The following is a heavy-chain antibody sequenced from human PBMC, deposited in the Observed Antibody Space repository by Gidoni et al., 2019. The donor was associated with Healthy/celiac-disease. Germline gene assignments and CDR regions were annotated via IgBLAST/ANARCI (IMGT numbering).Heavy chain of an antibody. J-gene: IGHJ6*02. CDR2: ISYDGSNK. D-gene: IGHD2-2*01. V-gene: IGHV3-30*03. CDR1: GFTFSSYG. CDR3: ARDRCISTSCYGQYYYYYYGMDV. Sequence: QVQLVESGGGVVQPGRSLRLSCAASGFTFSSYGLPWVRQAPGKGLEWVAVISYDGSNKYYADSVKGRFTISRDNSKNTLYLQMNSLRAEETAVYYCARDRCISTSCYGQYYYYYYGMDVWGQGTTVTVSS.